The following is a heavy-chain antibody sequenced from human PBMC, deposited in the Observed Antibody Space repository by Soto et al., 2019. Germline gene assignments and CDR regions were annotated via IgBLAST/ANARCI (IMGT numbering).Heavy chain of an antibody. CDR1: GFTFSSYA. Sequence: GGSLRLSCAASGFTFSSYAMSWVRQAPGKGLEWVSAISGSGGSTYYADSVKGRFTISRDNSKNTLYLQMNSLRAEDTAVYYCAKDQTGGTGGGLFDYWGQGTLVTVSS. CDR3: AKDQTGGTGGGLFDY. D-gene: IGHD1-1*01. V-gene: IGHV3-23*01. J-gene: IGHJ4*02. CDR2: ISGSGGST.